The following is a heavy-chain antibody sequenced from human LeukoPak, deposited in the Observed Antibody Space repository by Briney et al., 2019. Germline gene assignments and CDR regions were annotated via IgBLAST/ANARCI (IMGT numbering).Heavy chain of an antibody. CDR1: GGSFSGYY. CDR3: KVVPVVRSYYFDY. D-gene: IGHD2-2*01. V-gene: IGHV4-34*01. CDR2: INHSGST. J-gene: IGHJ4*02. Sequence: SEALSVTCAVYGGSFSGYYWSWIRQPPGRGVEWIGEINHSGSTNYNPCLKSRVTISVDTSKNQFSLKLSSVTAADTAVYYCKVVPVVRSYYFDYWGRGTLVTVSS.